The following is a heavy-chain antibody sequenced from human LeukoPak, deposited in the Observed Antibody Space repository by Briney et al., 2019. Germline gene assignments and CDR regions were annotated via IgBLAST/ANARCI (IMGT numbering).Heavy chain of an antibody. Sequence: GGSLRLTCSASGFPFSSYALHWVRQAPGQGLEYVSAISDTGGRTYYADSVKGRFTISRDNSKNTLYLQMSSLRAEDTAVYFCVRGYSFGPYGMDVWGQGTTVTVSS. CDR3: VRGYSFGPYGMDV. D-gene: IGHD2-15*01. CDR1: GFPFSSYA. J-gene: IGHJ6*02. CDR2: ISDTGGRT. V-gene: IGHV3-64D*09.